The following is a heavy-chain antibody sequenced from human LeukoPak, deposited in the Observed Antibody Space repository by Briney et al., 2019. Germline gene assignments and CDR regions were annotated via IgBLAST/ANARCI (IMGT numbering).Heavy chain of an antibody. D-gene: IGHD4-23*01. CDR2: IYSGGST. Sequence: PGGSLRLSCAASGFTVSSNYMSWVRQAPGKGLEWVSVIYSGGSTYYADSVKGRFTISRDNSKNTLYLQMNSLRDEDTAVYYCARHVLFYGGNSNYFDYWGQGTLVTVSS. J-gene: IGHJ4*02. CDR3: ARHVLFYGGNSNYFDY. CDR1: GFTVSSNY. V-gene: IGHV3-53*01.